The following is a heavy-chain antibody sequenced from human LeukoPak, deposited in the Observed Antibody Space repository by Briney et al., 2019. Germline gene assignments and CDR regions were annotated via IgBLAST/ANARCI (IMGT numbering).Heavy chain of an antibody. V-gene: IGHV4-59*12. D-gene: IGHD2-2*01. CDR1: GGSISNYY. J-gene: IGHJ4*02. CDR2: IFYTGTT. CDR3: ARLAGDCSSTSCYGGFDY. Sequence: PSETLSLTCTVSGGSISNYYWSWIRQPPGKGLEWIGYIFYTGTTNYNFSLKSRVTISVDKSKNQFSLKLSSVTAADTAVYYCARLAGDCSSTSCYGGFDYWGQGTLVTVSS.